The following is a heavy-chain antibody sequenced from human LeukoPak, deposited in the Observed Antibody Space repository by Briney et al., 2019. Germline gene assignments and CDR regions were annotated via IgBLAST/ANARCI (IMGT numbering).Heavy chain of an antibody. CDR1: GGSLSGYY. J-gene: IGHJ4*02. D-gene: IGHD6-13*01. CDR2: INHSGST. Sequence: SETLSLTCAVYGGSLSGYYWSWIRQPPGKGLEWIGEINHSGSTNYNPSLKSRVTISVDTSKNQFSLKLSSVIAADTAVYYCAGGSSWYGMNYWGQGTLVTVSS. CDR3: AGGSSWYGMNY. V-gene: IGHV4-34*01.